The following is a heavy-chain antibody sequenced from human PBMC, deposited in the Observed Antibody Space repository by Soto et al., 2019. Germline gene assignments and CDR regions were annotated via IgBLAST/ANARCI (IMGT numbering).Heavy chain of an antibody. CDR3: ARGRGSSGWYFDY. CDR2: INSDGSST. CDR1: GFSFSNYL. Sequence: EVQLVESGGGLAQPGGSLRVSCAASGFSFSNYLMHWVRQVPGQGLVWVSRINSDGSSTNYADSVKGRFTSSRDNAKNTLNLQMSSLRAEDTAVYFCARGRGSSGWYFDYWGQGTLVTVSS. J-gene: IGHJ4*02. D-gene: IGHD6-19*01. V-gene: IGHV3-74*01.